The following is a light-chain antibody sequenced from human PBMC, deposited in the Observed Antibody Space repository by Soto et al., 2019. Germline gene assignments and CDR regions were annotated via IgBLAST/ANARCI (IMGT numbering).Light chain of an antibody. J-gene: IGKJ5*01. CDR1: QGISSW. CDR2: AAS. V-gene: IGKV1-12*01. CDR3: QQRSNWPPIT. Sequence: DIQMTQSPSSVSASVGDTVTITCRASQGISSWLAWYQQKPGKAPNLLIYAASGLQSGVPSRFSGGGSGTDFTLTISSLQPEDFAVYYCQQRSNWPPITFGQGTRLEIK.